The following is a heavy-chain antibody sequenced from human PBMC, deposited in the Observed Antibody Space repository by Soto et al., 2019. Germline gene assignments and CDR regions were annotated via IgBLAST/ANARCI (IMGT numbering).Heavy chain of an antibody. CDR1: SGSINSDDW. Sequence: QVQLQESGPGLVEPSGTLSITCVVSSGSINSDDWWNWVRQPPGKGLEWIGEVFHSGKTTYNPSLKSRVTMSVDKFRNQFSLTLSSVTAADTAVYYCVRDTRTSGGLWYFDLWGRGTLVSVSS. V-gene: IGHV4-4*02. CDR3: VRDTRTSGGLWYFDL. D-gene: IGHD2-15*01. J-gene: IGHJ2*01. CDR2: VFHSGKT.